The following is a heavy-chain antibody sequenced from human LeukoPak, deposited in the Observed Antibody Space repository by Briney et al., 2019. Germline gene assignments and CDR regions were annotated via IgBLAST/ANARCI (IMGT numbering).Heavy chain of an antibody. D-gene: IGHD7-27*01. CDR1: GASVNTGTYF. J-gene: IGHJ4*02. CDR3: ARLGTGDQGATFDY. CDR2: FHTSEGT. V-gene: IGHV4-61*02. Sequence: PSETLSLTCAVSGASVNTGTYFWTWVRQPAGKALEWIGRFHTSEGTHYNPSLKSRVTISVDTSKNQFSLKLSSVTAADTAVYYCARLGTGDQGATFDYWGQGTLVTVSS.